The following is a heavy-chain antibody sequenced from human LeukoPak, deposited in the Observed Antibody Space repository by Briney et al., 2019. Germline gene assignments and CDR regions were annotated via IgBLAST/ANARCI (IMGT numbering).Heavy chain of an antibody. D-gene: IGHD3-3*01. Sequence: SETLSLTCTVSGGSISSYYWSWIRQPAGKGLEWIGRIYTSGSTNYNPSLKSRLTISLETSENQVSLKLTSVTAADTAVYFCAREVPVSLRFLEWENFDSWGQGALVTVSS. CDR2: IYTSGST. CDR3: AREVPVSLRFLEWENFDS. V-gene: IGHV4-4*07. J-gene: IGHJ4*02. CDR1: GGSISSYY.